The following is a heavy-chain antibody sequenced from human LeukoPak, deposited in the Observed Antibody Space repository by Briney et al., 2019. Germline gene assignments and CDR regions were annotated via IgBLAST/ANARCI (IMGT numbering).Heavy chain of an antibody. J-gene: IGHJ3*02. CDR1: GYSISSGYY. CDR2: IYHSGST. V-gene: IGHV4-38-2*02. CDR3: ARAPTIVVVVAATQHAFDI. Sequence: SETPSLTCTVSGYSISSGYYWGWIRQPPGKGLEWIGSIYHSGSTYYNPSLKSRVTISVDKSKNQFSLKLSSVTAADTAVYYCARAPTIVVVVAATQHAFDIWGQGTMVTVSS. D-gene: IGHD2-15*01.